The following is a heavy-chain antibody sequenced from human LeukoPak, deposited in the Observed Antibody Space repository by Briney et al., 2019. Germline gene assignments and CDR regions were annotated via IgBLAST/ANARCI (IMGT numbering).Heavy chain of an antibody. Sequence: ASVKVSCKASGYTFISYYMHWVRQAPGRGLEWMGIINPSGGTTNYAQIFQGRVTMTRDTSTSTVYMELSSLRSEDTAVYYCARDRFRGGAVAGTMPFDYWGQGTLVTVSS. CDR1: GYTFISYY. CDR3: ARDRFRGGAVAGTMPFDY. CDR2: INPSGGTT. J-gene: IGHJ4*02. D-gene: IGHD6-19*01. V-gene: IGHV1-46*01.